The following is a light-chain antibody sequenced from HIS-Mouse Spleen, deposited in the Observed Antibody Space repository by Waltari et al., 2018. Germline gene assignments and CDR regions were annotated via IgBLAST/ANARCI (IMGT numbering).Light chain of an antibody. Sequence: EIVMTQSPATLSVSPGERATLSCRASQSVSSNLAWYQQHPGQAPRLLIYGASTRATGIPARFSGSRAGTEFTLTISSMQSEDFAVYYCQQYNNLPYTFGQGTKLEIK. J-gene: IGKJ2*01. CDR1: QSVSSN. CDR2: GAS. V-gene: IGKV3-15*01. CDR3: QQYNNLPYT.